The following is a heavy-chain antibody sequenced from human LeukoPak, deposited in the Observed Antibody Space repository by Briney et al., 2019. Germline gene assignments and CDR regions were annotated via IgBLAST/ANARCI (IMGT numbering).Heavy chain of an antibody. J-gene: IGHJ4*02. CDR3: AKERSLEIAVAGTIFDY. CDR2: ISGSGGRT. V-gene: IGHV3-23*01. D-gene: IGHD6-19*01. CDR1: GFTFSNYA. Sequence: GGSLRLSCAVSGFTFSNYAMSWVRQAPGKGLEWVSVISGSGGRTNYADSVKGRFTISRDNSKNMIYLEMSSLKAEDTAVYYCAKERSLEIAVAGTIFDYWGQGTLVTVSS.